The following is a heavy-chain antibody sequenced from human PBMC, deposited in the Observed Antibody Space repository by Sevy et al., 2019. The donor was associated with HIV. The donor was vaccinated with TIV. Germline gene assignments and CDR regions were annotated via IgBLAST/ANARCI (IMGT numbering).Heavy chain of an antibody. J-gene: IGHJ6*03. D-gene: IGHD3-9*01. Sequence: ASVKVSCKASGYTFTSYGISWVRQAPGQGLEWMGWISAYNGNTNYAQKLQGRVTMTTDTSTSTAYMELRSLRSDDTAVYYCARRGGDYDILTGYYYYYYMDVWSKGTTVTVFS. CDR1: GYTFTSYG. CDR3: ARRGGDYDILTGYYYYYYMDV. CDR2: ISAYNGNT. V-gene: IGHV1-18*04.